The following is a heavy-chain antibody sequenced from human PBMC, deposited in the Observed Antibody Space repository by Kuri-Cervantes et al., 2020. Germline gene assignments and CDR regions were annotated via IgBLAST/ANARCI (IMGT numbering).Heavy chain of an antibody. CDR1: GFIITSYD. Sequence: GESLKISCVASGFIITSYDIHWVRQSAGKGLEWVSAIGVAGGTYYPASVKGRFTVSRDNSKNTLFLQMNSLRPEDTAVYYCAKDHSYSMDVWGKGTTVTVSS. V-gene: IGHV3-13*01. J-gene: IGHJ6*03. CDR2: IGVAGGT. D-gene: IGHD1-26*01. CDR3: AKDHSYSMDV.